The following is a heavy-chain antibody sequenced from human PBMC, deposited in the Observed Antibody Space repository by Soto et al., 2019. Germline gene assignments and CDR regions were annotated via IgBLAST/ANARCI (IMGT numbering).Heavy chain of an antibody. CDR1: GDSISNWSYY. V-gene: IGHV4-39*07. Sequence: LSETLSLTCTVSGDSISNWSYYWGWIRQPPGKELEWIGSIYYTGTTYYSPSLKSRVTISVDTSKNQFSLKLSSVTAADTAVYYCASPTMVRRGVGAFDIWGPGTMVTVSS. J-gene: IGHJ3*02. CDR2: IYYTGTT. CDR3: ASPTMVRRGVGAFDI. D-gene: IGHD3-10*01.